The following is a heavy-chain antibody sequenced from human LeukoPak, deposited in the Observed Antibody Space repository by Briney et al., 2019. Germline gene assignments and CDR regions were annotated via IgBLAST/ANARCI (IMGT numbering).Heavy chain of an antibody. V-gene: IGHV3-49*04. CDR3: TAYDPSDYYGMDV. CDR1: GFTFGDCA. CDR2: IRSKAYGGTT. J-gene: IGHJ6*02. D-gene: IGHD5-12*01. Sequence: SGGSLRPSCTASGFTFGDCAMTWVRQAPGKGLEWVGFIRSKAYGGTTEFAVSVKGRFIISRDDSKSIAYLQMNSLKTEDTAVYYCTAYDPSDYYGMDVWGQGTTVTIS.